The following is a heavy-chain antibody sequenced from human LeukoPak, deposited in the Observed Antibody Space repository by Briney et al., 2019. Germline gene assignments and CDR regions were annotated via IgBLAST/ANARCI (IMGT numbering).Heavy chain of an antibody. J-gene: IGHJ3*02. Sequence: SETLSLTCTVSGGSISSYYWSWIRQPAGKGLEWIGYIYYSGSTNYNPSLKSRVTIPVDTSKNQFSLKLSSVTAADTAVYYCVRSGYYYDSSGYYWPDAFDIWGQGTMVTVSS. CDR2: IYYSGST. CDR1: GGSISSYY. CDR3: VRSGYYYDSSGYYWPDAFDI. D-gene: IGHD3-22*01. V-gene: IGHV4-59*01.